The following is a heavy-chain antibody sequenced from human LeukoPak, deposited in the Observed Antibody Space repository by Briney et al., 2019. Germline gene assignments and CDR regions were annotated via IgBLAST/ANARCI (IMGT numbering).Heavy chain of an antibody. J-gene: IGHJ6*03. CDR1: NGDINNYY. CDR3: ARSESGVQYFQHYFYIDA. V-gene: IGHV4-59*01. CDR2: IYYRWST. D-gene: IGHD2-2*01. Sequence: SETLSLTCTVSNGDINNYYWSWVRQPPGKGLEWIGYIYYRWSTKYNPSLKSRVTISIDTSNDQASLRLNSLPAADTAVYYCARSESGVQYFQHYFYIDAWGKGTTVTVSS.